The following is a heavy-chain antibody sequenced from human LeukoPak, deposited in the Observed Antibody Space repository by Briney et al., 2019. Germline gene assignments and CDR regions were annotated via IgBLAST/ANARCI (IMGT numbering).Heavy chain of an antibody. D-gene: IGHD2-21*01. V-gene: IGHV4-38-2*02. CDR2: IYHSGST. CDR1: GYSISSGYY. CDR3: ARASLIPYNWFDP. J-gene: IGHJ5*02. Sequence: SETLSLTCTVSGYSISSGYYWGWIRQPPGKGLEWIGSIYHSGSTYYNPSLKSRVTISVDTSKNQSSLKLSSVTAADTAVYYCARASLIPYNWFDPWGQGTLVTVSS.